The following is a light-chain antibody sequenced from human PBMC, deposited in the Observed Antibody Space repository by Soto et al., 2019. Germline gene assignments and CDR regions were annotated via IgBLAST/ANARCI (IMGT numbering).Light chain of an antibody. CDR2: RAS. Sequence: IVLPQSPGTLSLSPGERATLSCRASQSVGRNFLAWYQQKPGQAPRLLIYRASNRATGIPDRVSGSGSGTDFTLTIYRLEPEDIAVYYCQQYSISPIPFGQRTRLEIK. CDR1: QSVGRNF. V-gene: IGKV3-20*01. J-gene: IGKJ5*01. CDR3: QQYSISPIP.